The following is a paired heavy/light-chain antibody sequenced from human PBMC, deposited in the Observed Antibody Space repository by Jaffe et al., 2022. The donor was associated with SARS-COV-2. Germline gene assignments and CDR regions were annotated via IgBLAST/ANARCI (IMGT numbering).Heavy chain of an antibody. CDR1: GFTFSSYA. V-gene: IGHV3-23*01. J-gene: IGHJ4*02. CDR2: ISGGGSSA. Sequence: EVQLLESGGGLVQPGGSLRLSCAASGFTFSSYAMAWVRQAPGKGLEWVSGISGGGSSAYYTDSVKGRFNISRDISKNTVYLQMSGLRAGDTAVYYCAKDHSSGWYGIFDCWGQGSLVTVSS. D-gene: IGHD6-19*01. CDR3: AKDHSSGWYGIFDC.
Light chain of an antibody. J-gene: IGKJ3*01. Sequence: EIVMTQSPATLSVSPGERATLSCRASQSVSSNLAWYQQKPGQAPRLLIYGASTRATGIPARFSGSGSGTEFTLTISSLQSEDFAVYYCQQYNNWPRTFGPGTKVDIK. CDR1: QSVSSN. CDR3: QQYNNWPRT. CDR2: GAS. V-gene: IGKV3-15*01.